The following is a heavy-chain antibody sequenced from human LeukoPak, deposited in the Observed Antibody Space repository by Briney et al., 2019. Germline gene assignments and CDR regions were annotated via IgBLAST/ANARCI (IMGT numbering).Heavy chain of an antibody. CDR3: ARFRPRLATFDY. D-gene: IGHD6-19*01. CDR1: GSTFTHYY. J-gene: IGHJ4*02. Sequence: ASVKVSCKASGSTFTHYYMHWVRQAPGQGLEWMGWINPNSGGTNYAQKFQGRITMTRDTSISTAYMELSRLRPDDTAVYYCARFRPRLATFDYWGQGTLVTVSS. V-gene: IGHV1-2*02. CDR2: INPNSGGT.